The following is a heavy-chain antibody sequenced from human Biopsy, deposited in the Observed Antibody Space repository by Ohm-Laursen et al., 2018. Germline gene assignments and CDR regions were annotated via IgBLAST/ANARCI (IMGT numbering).Heavy chain of an antibody. CDR3: ATKLTGYFHH. J-gene: IGHJ1*01. Sequence: SVKASCKAPGGTFSNYGVNWVRQAPGQGLEWLGGNIPILGTGNYAQKFQDRVTAAADTSTSTATMEMRSLRSYDTAVYYCATKLTGYFHHWGQGTLVAVSS. V-gene: IGHV1-69*06. CDR2: NIPILGTG. CDR1: GGTFSNYG. D-gene: IGHD3-9*01.